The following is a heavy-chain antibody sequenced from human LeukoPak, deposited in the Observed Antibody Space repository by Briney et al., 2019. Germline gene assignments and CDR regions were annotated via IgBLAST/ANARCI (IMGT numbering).Heavy chain of an antibody. Sequence: GRSLRLSCAASGFTFSSYSMNWVRQAPGKGLEWVSSISSSSSYIYYADSVKGRFTISRDNAKNSLYLQMNSLGAEDTAVYYCARGRLDAFDIWGQGTMVTVSS. CDR2: ISSSSSYI. V-gene: IGHV3-21*01. J-gene: IGHJ3*02. CDR3: ARGRLDAFDI. CDR1: GFTFSSYS.